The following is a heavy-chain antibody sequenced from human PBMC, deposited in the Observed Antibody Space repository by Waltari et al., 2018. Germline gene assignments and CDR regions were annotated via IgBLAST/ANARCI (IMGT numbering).Heavy chain of an antibody. CDR2: IYHSGST. J-gene: IGHJ4*02. Sequence: QVQLQESGPGLVKPSETLSLTCAVSGYSISSGYYWGWTRQPPGKGLEWIGSIYHSGSTYYNPSLKSRVTISVDTSKNQFSLKLSSVTAADTAVYYCATYSSGWYLPDYWGQGTLVTVSS. V-gene: IGHV4-38-2*01. D-gene: IGHD6-19*01. CDR3: ATYSSGWYLPDY. CDR1: GYSISSGYY.